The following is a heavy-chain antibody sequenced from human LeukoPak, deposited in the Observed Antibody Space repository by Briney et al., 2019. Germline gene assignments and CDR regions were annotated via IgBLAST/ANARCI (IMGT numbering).Heavy chain of an antibody. J-gene: IGHJ4*02. CDR2: INPNSGGT. Sequence: ASVTVSCTASGYTFTGYYMHWVRQAPGQGLEWMGWINPNSGGTNYAQKFQGRVTMTRDTSISTAYMELSRLRSDDTAVYYCARDLRDYYDSSGYYFWGQGTLVTVPS. CDR3: ARDLRDYYDSSGYYF. CDR1: GYTFTGYY. D-gene: IGHD3-22*01. V-gene: IGHV1-2*02.